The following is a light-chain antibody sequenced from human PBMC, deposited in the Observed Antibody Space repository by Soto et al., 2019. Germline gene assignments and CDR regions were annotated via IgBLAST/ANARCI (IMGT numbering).Light chain of an antibody. V-gene: IGKV1-39*01. CDR3: QQSYSGFT. CDR1: QSISSY. J-gene: IGKJ3*01. CDR2: AAS. Sequence: DIQMTQSPSSLSASVGDRVTITCRASQSISSYLNWYQQKQGKAPKLLIYAASSLQSGIPSRFSGSGSGTDVTLTISSLQPDDFSTYYCQQSYSGFTFGPGTKRDIK.